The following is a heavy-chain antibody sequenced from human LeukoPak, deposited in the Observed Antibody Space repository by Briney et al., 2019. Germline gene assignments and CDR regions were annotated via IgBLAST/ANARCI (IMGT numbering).Heavy chain of an antibody. CDR3: ARSGVGATEGGADY. Sequence: EASVKVSCKASGYTFTGYYLHWVRQAPGQGLEWMGWINPNSGGTNYAQKFQGRVTMTRDTSISTAYMELSRLRSDDTAVYYCARSGVGATEGGADYWGQGTLVTASS. J-gene: IGHJ4*02. V-gene: IGHV1-2*02. CDR2: INPNSGGT. D-gene: IGHD1-26*01. CDR1: GYTFTGYY.